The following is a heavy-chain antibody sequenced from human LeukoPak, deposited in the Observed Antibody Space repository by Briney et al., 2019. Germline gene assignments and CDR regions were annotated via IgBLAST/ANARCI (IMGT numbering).Heavy chain of an antibody. CDR3: ARDNPDSGGWYEIFDY. J-gene: IGHJ4*02. CDR1: GGSISSYY. D-gene: IGHD6-19*01. Sequence: SETLSLTCTVSGGSISSYYWSWIRQPAGKGLEWIGRIYTSGSTNYNPSLKSRVTMSVDTSKNQFSLKLSSVTAADTAVYYCARDNPDSGGWYEIFDYWGQGTLVTVSS. V-gene: IGHV4-4*07. CDR2: IYTSGST.